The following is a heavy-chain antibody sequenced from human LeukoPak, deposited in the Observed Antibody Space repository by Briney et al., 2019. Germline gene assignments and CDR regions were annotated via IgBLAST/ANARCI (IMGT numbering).Heavy chain of an antibody. J-gene: IGHJ4*02. D-gene: IGHD3-3*01. CDR1: GYTFTGYY. Sequence: GTSVKVSCKASGYTFTGYYVHWVRQAPGQGLEWMGWINPNSGGTNYAQKFQGRVTMTRDTSISTAYMELSRLRSDDTAVYYCARGSDDFWSGYSPSYWGQGTLVTVSS. V-gene: IGHV1-2*02. CDR3: ARGSDDFWSGYSPSY. CDR2: INPNSGGT.